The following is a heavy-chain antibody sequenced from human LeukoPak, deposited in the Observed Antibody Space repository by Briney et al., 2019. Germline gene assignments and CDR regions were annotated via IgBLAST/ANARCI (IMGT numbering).Heavy chain of an antibody. V-gene: IGHV3-66*01. CDR2: IYSGGST. CDR1: GLDFSDSG. J-gene: IGHJ5*02. D-gene: IGHD2-2*01. Sequence: GGSLRLSCVASGLDFSDSGMLWVRQAPGKGLEWVSVIYSGGSTYYADSVKGRFTISRDNSKNTLYLQMNNLRAEDTAVYYCTLVPPNPWGQGTLVTVSS. CDR3: TLVPPNP.